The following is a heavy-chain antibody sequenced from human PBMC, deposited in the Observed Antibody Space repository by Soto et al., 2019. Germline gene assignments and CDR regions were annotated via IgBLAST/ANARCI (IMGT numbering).Heavy chain of an antibody. CDR3: ARSSSGRPQGNAFDI. CDR2: IIPIFGTA. J-gene: IGHJ3*02. D-gene: IGHD3-22*01. V-gene: IGHV1-69*13. Sequence: ASVKVSCKASGGTFSSYAISWVRQAPGQGLEWMGGIIPIFGTANYAQKFQGRVTITADESTSTAYMELSSLRSEDTAVYYCARSSSGRPQGNAFDIWGQGTMVTVSS. CDR1: GGTFSSYA.